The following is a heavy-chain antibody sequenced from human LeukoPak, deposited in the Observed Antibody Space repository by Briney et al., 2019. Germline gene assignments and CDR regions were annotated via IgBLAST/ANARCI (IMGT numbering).Heavy chain of an antibody. J-gene: IGHJ4*02. Sequence: PGGSLRLSCAASGFTFSSYGMHWVRQAPGKGLEWVAFIRYDGSNKYYADSVKGRFTISRDNSKNTLYLHVNSLRPEDTAVYYCARDAVWGYYDSSGYYPLDYWGQGTLVTVSS. CDR1: GFTFSSYG. CDR2: IRYDGSNK. CDR3: ARDAVWGYYDSSGYYPLDY. D-gene: IGHD3-22*01. V-gene: IGHV3-30*02.